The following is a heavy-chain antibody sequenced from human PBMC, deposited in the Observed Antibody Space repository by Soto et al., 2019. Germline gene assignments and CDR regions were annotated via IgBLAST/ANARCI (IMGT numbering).Heavy chain of an antibody. CDR3: ARDGIVGSTAFDI. CDR1: GGSFSGYY. D-gene: IGHD2-21*01. J-gene: IGHJ3*02. CDR2: INHSGST. V-gene: IGHV4-34*01. Sequence: PSETLSLTCTVYGGSFSGYYWNWIRQPPGKGLEWIGEINHSGSTNYNPSLKSRVTISLDTSKNQFSLKLSSVTAADTSVYYCARDGIVGSTAFDIWGQGTMVTVS.